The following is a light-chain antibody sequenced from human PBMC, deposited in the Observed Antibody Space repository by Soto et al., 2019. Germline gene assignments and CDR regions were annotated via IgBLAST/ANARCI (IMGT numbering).Light chain of an antibody. Sequence: IVLTQSPATLSLSPGERATLSCRASQSVSNYLAWYQQKPGQAPRLLIYDASNRATVIPARFSGSGSGTDFTLTISSLEPEDFAIYYCQQRSYWLTFGEGTKVEIK. CDR3: QQRSYWLT. V-gene: IGKV3-11*01. J-gene: IGKJ4*01. CDR2: DAS. CDR1: QSVSNY.